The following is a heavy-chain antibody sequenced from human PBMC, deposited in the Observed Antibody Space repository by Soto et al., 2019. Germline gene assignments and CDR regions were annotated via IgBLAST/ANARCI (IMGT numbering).Heavy chain of an antibody. D-gene: IGHD1-1*01. CDR2: LNEDGSQT. V-gene: IGHV3-74*01. CDR1: EFTFSAHW. Sequence: VQLAESGGGLVQPGGSLRLSCTASEFTFSAHWMHWVRQAPGKGLMWVSRLNEDGSQTDHAESLKGRFAISRDNAKNILFLQMTCLRVDDTAIYFCARGARDWNGIDDWGQGILVTVSS. CDR3: ARGARDWNGIDD. J-gene: IGHJ4*02.